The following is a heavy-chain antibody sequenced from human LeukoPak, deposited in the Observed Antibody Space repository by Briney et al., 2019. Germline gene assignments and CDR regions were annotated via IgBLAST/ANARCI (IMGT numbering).Heavy chain of an antibody. V-gene: IGHV3-23*01. J-gene: IGHJ4*02. D-gene: IGHD1-26*01. Sequence: GGSLRLSCAASGFTFSSYVMNWVRQAPGKGLGWVSAIRGSGGSTYYADSVKGRFTISRDNSKNSLFLQMNSLRAEDTAIYYCASGAGWESGYWGQGTLVTVSS. CDR1: GFTFSSYV. CDR3: ASGAGWESGY. CDR2: IRGSGGST.